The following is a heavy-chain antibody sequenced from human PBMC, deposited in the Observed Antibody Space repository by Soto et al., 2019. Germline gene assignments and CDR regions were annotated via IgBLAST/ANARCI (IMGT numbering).Heavy chain of an antibody. V-gene: IGHV4-39*01. CDR3: ARQIYDSSGYYYAY. Sequence: SETLSLTCIVSNGSISSRSSYWGWIRQTPGQGLEWLGTIYSLGNTYYNPSLKSRVTISVDNSKSQLFLKLSSVTAPDTAVYYCARQIYDSSGYYYAYWGQGTLVTVSS. CDR1: NGSISSRSSY. J-gene: IGHJ4*02. CDR2: IYSLGNT. D-gene: IGHD3-22*01.